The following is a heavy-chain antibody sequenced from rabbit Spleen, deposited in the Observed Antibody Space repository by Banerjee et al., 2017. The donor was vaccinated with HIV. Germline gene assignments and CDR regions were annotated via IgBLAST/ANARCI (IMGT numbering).Heavy chain of an antibody. CDR3: ARDLVAVIGWNFNL. J-gene: IGHJ4*01. V-gene: IGHV1S45*01. CDR1: RFDFSNYG. D-gene: IGHD1-1*01. Sequence: QEQLVESGGGLVQPGGSLKLSCKASRFDFSNYGMSWVRQTPGKGLEWIGYIEPIFGRTYYASWAKGRFIMSRTSSTTVTLQMTSLTAADTATYFCARDLVAVIGWNFNLWGPGTLVTVS. CDR2: IEPIFGRT.